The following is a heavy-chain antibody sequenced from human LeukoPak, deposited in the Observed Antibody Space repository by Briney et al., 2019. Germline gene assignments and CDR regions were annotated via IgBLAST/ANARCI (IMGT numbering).Heavy chain of an antibody. CDR3: ARGFHTSSSFWFFDL. V-gene: IGHV3-48*03. Sequence: GGSLRLSCAASGFTFSVYEMNWVRQAPGRGLEWISYINTVGTTDYADSVKGRFTISRDDAKKSLFLEMKSLRAEDTAIYYCARGFHTSSSFWFFDLWGRGTPVTVSS. D-gene: IGHD6-6*01. CDR1: GFTFSVYE. J-gene: IGHJ2*01. CDR2: INTVGTT.